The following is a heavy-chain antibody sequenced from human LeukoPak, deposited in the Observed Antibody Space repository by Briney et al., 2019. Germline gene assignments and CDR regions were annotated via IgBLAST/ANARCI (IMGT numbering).Heavy chain of an antibody. D-gene: IGHD3-10*01. CDR3: ARVGITMVRGVIIIDWFDP. V-gene: IGHV4-59*01. CDR2: IYYSGST. J-gene: IGHJ5*02. Sequence: SETLSLTCTVPGGSISSYYWSWIRQPPGKGLEWIGYIYYSGSTNYNPSLKSRVTISVDTSKNQFSLKLSSVTAADTAVYYCARVGITMVRGVIIIDWFDPWGQGTLVTVSS. CDR1: GGSISSYY.